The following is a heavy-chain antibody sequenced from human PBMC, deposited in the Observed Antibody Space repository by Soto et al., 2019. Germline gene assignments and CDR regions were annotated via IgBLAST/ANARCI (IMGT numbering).Heavy chain of an antibody. CDR3: ARSGGSGYYSAHYYGMDV. D-gene: IGHD3-22*01. Sequence: QEQLVQSGAEVKKPGASVKISCKASGYTFNTYDINWVRQATGQGLEWMGWMNPESGSTGFAQSFQGRITLTRNNSLNTVYMEVSSLTNEDTAVYFCARSGGSGYYSAHYYGMDVWGPGTTVTVSS. CDR1: GYTFNTYD. CDR2: MNPESGST. J-gene: IGHJ6*02. V-gene: IGHV1-8*01.